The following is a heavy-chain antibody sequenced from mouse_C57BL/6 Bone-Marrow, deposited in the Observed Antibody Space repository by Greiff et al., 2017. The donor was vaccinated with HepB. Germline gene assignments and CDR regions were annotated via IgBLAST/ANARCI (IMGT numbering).Heavy chain of an antibody. CDR1: GFTFSDFY. V-gene: IGHV7-1*01. D-gene: IGHD2-12*01. J-gene: IGHJ1*03. CDR2: SRNKANDYTT. Sequence: EVMLVESGGGLVQSGRSLRLSCATSGFTFSDFYIEWVRQAPGKGLEWIAASRNKANDYTTEYSASVKGRFIVSRDTSQSILYLQMNALRAEDTAIYYCARDANNTRYFDVWGTGTTVTVSS. CDR3: ARDANNTRYFDV.